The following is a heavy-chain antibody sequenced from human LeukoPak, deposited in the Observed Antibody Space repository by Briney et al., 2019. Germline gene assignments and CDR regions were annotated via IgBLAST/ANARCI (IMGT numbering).Heavy chain of an antibody. D-gene: IGHD5-24*01. Sequence: PSETLSLTCTVSGDSISSSSYYWGWIRQPPGKGLEWIGSINYNSGKVYYNPSLKSRVTISVDTSKNQFSLKLTSVTAADAAVYYCARHPSGRMWLQQGGWFDPWGQGTLVTVSS. CDR2: INYNSGKV. CDR3: ARHPSGRMWLQQGGWFDP. CDR1: GDSISSSSYY. V-gene: IGHV4-39*01. J-gene: IGHJ5*02.